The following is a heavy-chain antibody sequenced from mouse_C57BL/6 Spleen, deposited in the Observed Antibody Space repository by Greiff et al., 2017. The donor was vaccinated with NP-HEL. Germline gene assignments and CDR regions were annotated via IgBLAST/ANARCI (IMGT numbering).Heavy chain of an antibody. Sequence: QVQLQQSGAELVKPGASVKMSCKASGYTFTTYSIEWMKQNHGKSLEWIGNFHTYNDDTKYNEKFKGKATLTVAKSFSTVYLELSRLTSDDSAVYDCARGGLLEVYAIDYWGQGTSVTVSS. CDR3: ARGGLLEVYAIDY. J-gene: IGHJ4*01. CDR2: FHTYNDDT. CDR1: GYTFTTYS. V-gene: IGHV1-47*01.